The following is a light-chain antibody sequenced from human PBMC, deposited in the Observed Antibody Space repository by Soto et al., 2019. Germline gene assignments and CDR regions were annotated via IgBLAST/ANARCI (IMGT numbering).Light chain of an antibody. CDR2: AAS. CDR3: LQHNSYPPT. V-gene: IGKV1-17*01. CDR1: QSISSY. Sequence: IQMTRSPSSHSASVRYRVTITCRASQSISSYLNWYQQKPGKAPKRLISAASSLQSGVPSRFSGSGSGTEFTLTISSLQPEDFATYYCLQHNSYPPTFGQGSKVDIK. J-gene: IGKJ1*01.